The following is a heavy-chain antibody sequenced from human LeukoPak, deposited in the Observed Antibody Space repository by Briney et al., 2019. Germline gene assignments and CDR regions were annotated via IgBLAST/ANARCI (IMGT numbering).Heavy chain of an antibody. Sequence: ASVKVSCKPSGYFFPSYGISWVRQAPGQGLEWSGWITPSNGNTHYAQNFQGRVTVTTDTSTSTVYMELGSLRSDDTAVYYCARDGYYDILTGTDFWGQGTLVTVSS. CDR1: GYFFPSYG. J-gene: IGHJ4*02. CDR3: ARDGYYDILTGTDF. CDR2: ITPSNGNT. V-gene: IGHV1-18*01. D-gene: IGHD3-9*01.